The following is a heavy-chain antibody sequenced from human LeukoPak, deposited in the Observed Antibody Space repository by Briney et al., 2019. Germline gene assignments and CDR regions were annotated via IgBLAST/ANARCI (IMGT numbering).Heavy chain of an antibody. CDR2: IIPIFGTA. J-gene: IGHJ4*02. D-gene: IGHD3-22*01. CDR1: GYTFTSYG. Sequence: ASVKVSCKASGYTFTSYGISWVRQAPGQGLEWMGGIIPIFGTANYAQKFQGRVTITADESTSTAYMELSSLRSEDTAVYYCATYYYDSSGYPYFDYWGQGTLVTVSS. CDR3: ATYYYDSSGYPYFDY. V-gene: IGHV1-69*13.